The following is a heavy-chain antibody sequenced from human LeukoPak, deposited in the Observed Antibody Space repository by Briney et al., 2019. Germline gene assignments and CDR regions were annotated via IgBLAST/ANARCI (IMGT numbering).Heavy chain of an antibody. J-gene: IGHJ6*02. V-gene: IGHV3-53*01. D-gene: IGHD2-2*01. CDR1: GFTVSSNY. CDR3: ARVPRGYCSSTSCPLYYYYGMDV. CDR2: IYSGGST. Sequence: GGSLRLSCAASGFTVSSNYMSWVRQAPGKGLERVSVIYSGGSTYYADSVKGRFTISRDNSKNTLYLQMNSLRAEDTAVYYCARVPRGYCSSTSCPLYYYYGMDVWGQGTTVTVSS.